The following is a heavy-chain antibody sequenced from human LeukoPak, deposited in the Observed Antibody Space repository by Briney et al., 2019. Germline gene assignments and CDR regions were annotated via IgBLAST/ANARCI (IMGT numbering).Heavy chain of an antibody. Sequence: SETLSLTCTVSGGSISSYYWSWIRQPPGKGLEWIGYIYYSGSTNYNPSLKSRVTISVDTSKNQFSLKLSSVTAADTAVYYCARFSSIAARFDYWGQGTLVTVSS. CDR1: GGSISSYY. CDR2: IYYSGST. D-gene: IGHD6-6*01. J-gene: IGHJ4*02. V-gene: IGHV4-59*01. CDR3: ARFSSIAARFDY.